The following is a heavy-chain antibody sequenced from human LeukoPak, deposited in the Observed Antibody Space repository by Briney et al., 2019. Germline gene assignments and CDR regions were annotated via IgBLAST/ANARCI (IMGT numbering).Heavy chain of an antibody. CDR1: GGSISSSSYY. D-gene: IGHD2-2*01. CDR3: ARHGYCSSTSCYEWFDP. J-gene: IGHJ5*02. V-gene: IGHV4-39*07. CDR2: IYYSEST. Sequence: SETLSLTCTVSGGSISSSSYYWGWIRQPPGKGLEWIWSIYYSESTYYNPSLKSRVTISVDTSKNQFSLELSTVTAADTAVYYCARHGYCSSTSCYEWFDPWGQGTLVTVSS.